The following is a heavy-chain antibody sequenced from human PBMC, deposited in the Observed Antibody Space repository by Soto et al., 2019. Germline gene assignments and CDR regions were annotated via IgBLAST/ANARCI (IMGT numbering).Heavy chain of an antibody. J-gene: IGHJ5*02. CDR1: GASISGYY. V-gene: IGHV4-4*07. Sequence: QVQLQESGPGLVKPSETLSLTCTVSGASISGYYWSWIRKSAGKGLEWIGRIYATGTTDYNPSLKSPVMMSADTSKKQFYQKLRSVTAADTAVYECVREGTKLLRDGFDPWGQGMSVTVSS. D-gene: IGHD1-1*01. CDR3: VREGTKLLRDGFDP. CDR2: IYATGTT.